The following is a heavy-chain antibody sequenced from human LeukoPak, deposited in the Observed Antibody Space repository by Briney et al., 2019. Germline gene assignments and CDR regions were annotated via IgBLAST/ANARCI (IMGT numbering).Heavy chain of an antibody. J-gene: IGHJ6*03. CDR3: AGFSSSSPYYYYYYMDV. D-gene: IGHD6-6*01. CDR1: GGTFSSYA. V-gene: IGHV1-69*01. CDR2: IIPVLGTA. Sequence: GSSGKVSCKASGGTFSSYAISWVRQAPGQGLEWMGGIIPVLGTANYAQKFQGRVTITADESTSTAYMELSSLRSEDTAVYYCAGFSSSSPYYYYYYMDVWGKGTTVTVSS.